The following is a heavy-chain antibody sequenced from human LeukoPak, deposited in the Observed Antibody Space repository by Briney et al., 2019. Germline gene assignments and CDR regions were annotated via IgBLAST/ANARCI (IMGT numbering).Heavy chain of an antibody. D-gene: IGHD1-26*01. CDR3: ARDRTSVGATSRYYYYMDV. CDR2: ISSSSSTI. Sequence: PGGSLRLSCAAFGFPFSSYSMNWVRQAPGKGLDWVSYISSSSSTIYYADSVKGRFTISRDNAKNSLYLQMNSLRAEDTAVYYCARDRTSVGATSRYYYYMDVWGKGTTVTVSS. J-gene: IGHJ6*03. CDR1: GFPFSSYS. V-gene: IGHV3-48*01.